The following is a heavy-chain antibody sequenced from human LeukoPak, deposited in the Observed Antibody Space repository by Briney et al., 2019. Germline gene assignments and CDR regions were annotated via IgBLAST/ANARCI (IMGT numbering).Heavy chain of an antibody. CDR1: GYTFTGYY. J-gene: IGHJ4*02. CDR2: INPNSGGT. V-gene: IGHV1-2*02. Sequence: ASVKVSCKASGYTFTGYYMHWVRQAPGQGLEWMGWINPNSGGTNYAQKFQGRVTMTRDTSISTAYMELSRLRSDDTAVYYCATSRASYSSSSGPDYWGQGTLVTVSS. D-gene: IGHD6-6*01. CDR3: ATSRASYSSSSGPDY.